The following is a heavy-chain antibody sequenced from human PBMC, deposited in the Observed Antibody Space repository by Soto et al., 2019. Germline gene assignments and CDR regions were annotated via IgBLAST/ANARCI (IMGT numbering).Heavy chain of an antibody. D-gene: IGHD6-13*01. V-gene: IGHV3-23*01. J-gene: IGHJ3*02. CDR2: ISDSGAST. Sequence: EVQLLESGGGLVQPGGCLRLSCAASGFTFSSYAMSWVRQAPGKGLEWVSAISDSGASTYYADSVKGRFTISRDNSKNTLYLQVNSLRAEDTAVYYCAKEPMYSSSWHAFDNWGLGTMVTVSS. CDR3: AKEPMYSSSWHAFDN. CDR1: GFTFSSYA.